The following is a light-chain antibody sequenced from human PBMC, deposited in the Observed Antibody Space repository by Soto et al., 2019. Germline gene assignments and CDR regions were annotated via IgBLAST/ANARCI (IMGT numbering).Light chain of an antibody. CDR3: SSSRSTSVYV. CDR2: EVT. Sequence: QSVLTQPASVSGSPGQSITISCTGTSSDVGGYNYVSWYQQYPGKAPKLMIYEVTHRPSGVSNRFSGSKSGNTASLTISGLQAEDEANYHCSSSRSTSVYVFGTGTKVTVL. J-gene: IGLJ1*01. V-gene: IGLV2-14*01. CDR1: SSDVGGYNY.